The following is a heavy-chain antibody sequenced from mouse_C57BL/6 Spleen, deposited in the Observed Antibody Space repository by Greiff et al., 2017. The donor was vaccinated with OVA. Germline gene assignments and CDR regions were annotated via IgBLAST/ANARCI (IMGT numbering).Heavy chain of an antibody. J-gene: IGHJ4*01. D-gene: IGHD2-12*01. Sequence: QVQLKESGPELVKPGASVKISCKASGYSFTSYYIHWVKQRPGQGLEWIGWIYPGSGNTKYNEKFKGKATLTADTSSSTAYMQLSSLTSEDSAVYYCARGYRAMDYWGQGTSVTVSS. V-gene: IGHV1-66*01. CDR2: IYPGSGNT. CDR1: GYSFTSYY. CDR3: ARGYRAMDY.